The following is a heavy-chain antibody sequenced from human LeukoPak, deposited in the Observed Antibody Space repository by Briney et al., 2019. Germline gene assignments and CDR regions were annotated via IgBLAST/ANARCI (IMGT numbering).Heavy chain of an antibody. CDR3: AKVGIVATLYYFDY. Sequence: SETLSLTCTVSGYSISSGYYWGWIRQPPGKGLEWIGSMYYSGSTYYNPSLKSRVTISVDTSKNQFSLKLSSVTAADTAVYYCAKVGIVATLYYFDYWGQGTLVTVSS. D-gene: IGHD5-12*01. CDR2: MYYSGST. CDR1: GYSISSGYY. J-gene: IGHJ4*02. V-gene: IGHV4-38-2*02.